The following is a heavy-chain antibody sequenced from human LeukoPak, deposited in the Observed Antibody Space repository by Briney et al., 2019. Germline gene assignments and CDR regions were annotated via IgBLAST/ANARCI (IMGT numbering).Heavy chain of an antibody. CDR2: IYYSGST. J-gene: IGHJ3*02. Sequence: SETLSLTCTVSGDSISSYYWSWIRQPPGKGLEWIGYIYYSGSTNYNPSLKSRVTISVDTSKNQFSLKLSSVTAADTAVYYCARRRKIFYGDKTAGEGFDIWGQGTMVTVSS. V-gene: IGHV4-59*08. CDR3: ARRRKIFYGDKTAGEGFDI. CDR1: GDSISSYY. D-gene: IGHD4-23*01.